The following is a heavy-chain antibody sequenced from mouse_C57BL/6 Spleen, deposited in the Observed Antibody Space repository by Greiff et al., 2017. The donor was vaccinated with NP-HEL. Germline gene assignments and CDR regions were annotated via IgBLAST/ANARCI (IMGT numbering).Heavy chain of an antibody. D-gene: IGHD4-1*01. Sequence: EVHLVESRGGLVKPGGSLKLSCAASGFTFSDYGMHWVRQAPEKGLEWVAYISSGSSTIYYADTVKGRFTISRDNAKNTLFLQMNSLRSEDTAMYYCARKRGTGTYWGQGTLVTVSA. V-gene: IGHV5-17*01. J-gene: IGHJ3*01. CDR1: GFTFSDYG. CDR2: ISSGSSTI. CDR3: ARKRGTGTY.